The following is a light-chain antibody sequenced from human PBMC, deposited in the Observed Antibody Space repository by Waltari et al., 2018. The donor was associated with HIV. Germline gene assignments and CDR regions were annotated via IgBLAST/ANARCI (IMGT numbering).Light chain of an antibody. Sequence: QSALTQPASVSGSPGQSIPLSCTGSRRAFGAYDVVSWYQQTPGTAPKLGIYEVSYRPSGISNRFSGSKSGNTASLTISGLQTEDQADYYCSSFTTSNYLLFGGGTKVTVL. CDR2: EVS. V-gene: IGLV2-14*01. CDR1: RRAFGAYDV. J-gene: IGLJ2*01. CDR3: SSFTTSNYLL.